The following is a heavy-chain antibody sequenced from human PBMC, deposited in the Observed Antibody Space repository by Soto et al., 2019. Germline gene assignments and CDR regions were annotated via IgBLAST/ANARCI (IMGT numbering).Heavy chain of an antibody. CDR3: ARGGLATLSILIDY. CDR2: ISSSSSYR. V-gene: IGHV3-21*01. D-gene: IGHD5-12*01. J-gene: IGHJ4*02. CDR1: GFTFSSYS. Sequence: EVQLAESGGGLVKPGGSLRLSCAASGFTFSSYSMNWVRQAPGKGLEWVSSISSSSSYRYYADSVKGRLTISRDNAKNALYLEMHSLRAEDTAVYYCARGGLATLSILIDYWGKGTLGTVSS.